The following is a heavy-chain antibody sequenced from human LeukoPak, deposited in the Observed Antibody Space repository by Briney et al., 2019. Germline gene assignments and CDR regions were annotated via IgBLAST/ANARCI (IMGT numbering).Heavy chain of an antibody. CDR1: GGSISSDDYY. J-gene: IGHJ6*03. CDR2: IYYSGST. V-gene: IGHV4-30-4*08. Sequence: SQTLSLTCTVSGGSISSDDYYWSWIRQPPRKGLEWIGYIYYSGSTYYNPSLKSRVTISVDTSKNQFSLKLSSVTAADTAVYYCARNIVVVPAAKYYYYMDVWGKGTTVTVSS. D-gene: IGHD2-2*01. CDR3: ARNIVVVPAAKYYYYMDV.